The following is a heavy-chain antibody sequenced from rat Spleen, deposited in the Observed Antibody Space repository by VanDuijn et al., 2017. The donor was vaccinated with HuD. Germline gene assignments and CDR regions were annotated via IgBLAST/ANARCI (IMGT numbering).Heavy chain of an antibody. J-gene: IGHJ2*01. CDR2: ISRTGDT. Sequence: EVQLKESGPGLVQPSQTLSLTCTVSGFSLTDSSVHWVRQPPGKGLEWLAAISRTGDTFYNSVLKSRLTISRDISKNQVFLRMNSLQFEDTATYYCARHSYYGLFDYWGQGVMVTVPS. CDR1: GFSLTDSS. CDR3: ARHSYYGLFDY. V-gene: IGHV2S63*01. D-gene: IGHD1-6*01.